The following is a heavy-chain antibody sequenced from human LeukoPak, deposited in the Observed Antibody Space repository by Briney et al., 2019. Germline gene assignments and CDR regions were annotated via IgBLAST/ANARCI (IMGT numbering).Heavy chain of an antibody. CDR2: ISYDGSNK. D-gene: IGHD4-17*01. Sequence: GRSLRLSCAASGFTFRSYGMHWVRQAPGKGLEWVAVISYDGSNKYYADSVKGRFTISRDNSKNTLYLQMNSLIAEDTAVYYCAKDFLSYGDYGGGFDFWGQGTLVTVSS. V-gene: IGHV3-30*18. J-gene: IGHJ4*02. CDR1: GFTFRSYG. CDR3: AKDFLSYGDYGGGFDF.